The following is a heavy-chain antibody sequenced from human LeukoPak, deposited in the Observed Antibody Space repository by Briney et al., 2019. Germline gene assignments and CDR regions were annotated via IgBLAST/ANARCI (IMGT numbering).Heavy chain of an antibody. V-gene: IGHV1-2*02. D-gene: IGHD2-15*01. J-gene: IGHJ4*02. CDR3: ASDVLGYCSGGSCYDY. CDR2: INPNNGGT. Sequence: ASVKVSCKASGHTFTASYMHWVRQAPGQGLEWMGSINPNNGGTKYAQKFQGRVTVTRDTSISTAYMELTSLRSDDTAVYYCASDVLGYCSGGSCYDYWGQGTLVTVSS. CDR1: GHTFTASY.